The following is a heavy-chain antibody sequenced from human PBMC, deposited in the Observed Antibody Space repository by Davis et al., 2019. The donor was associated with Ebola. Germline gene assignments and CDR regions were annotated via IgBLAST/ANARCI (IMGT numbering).Heavy chain of an antibody. D-gene: IGHD2-15*01. CDR2: IHYLGNT. CDR3: ARVNFCIGGSCYSHDH. Sequence: ESLKISCAASGFSVSDNYMSWIRQPPGKGLEWIGNIHYLGNTNYSPSLKSRFTISVDTSKNQFPLRLNSVTAADTAVYYCARVNFCIGGSCYSHDHWGQGTLVTVSS. V-gene: IGHV4-59*02. CDR1: GFSVSDNY. J-gene: IGHJ5*02.